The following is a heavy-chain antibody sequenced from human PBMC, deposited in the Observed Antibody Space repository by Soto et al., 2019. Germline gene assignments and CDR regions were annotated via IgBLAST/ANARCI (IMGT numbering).Heavy chain of an antibody. CDR2: ISYDGSNK. D-gene: IGHD2-8*01. V-gene: IGHV3-30*18. Sequence: GGSLRLSCAASGFTFSSYGMHWVRQAPGKGLEWVAVISYDGSNKYYADSVKGRFTISRDNSKNTLYLQMNSLRAEDTAVYYCAKSSVGYCTNGVCYTLDYWGQGTLVTVSS. CDR1: GFTFSSYG. J-gene: IGHJ4*02. CDR3: AKSSVGYCTNGVCYTLDY.